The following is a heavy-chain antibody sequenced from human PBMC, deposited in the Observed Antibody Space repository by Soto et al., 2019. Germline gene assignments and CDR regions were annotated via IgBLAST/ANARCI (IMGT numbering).Heavy chain of an antibody. J-gene: IGHJ4*02. CDR2: IWYDGSNK. V-gene: IGHV3-33*01. Sequence: QVQLVESGGGVVQPGRSLRLSCAASGFTFSSYGMHWVRQAPGKGLEWVAVIWYDGSNKYYADSVKGRFTISRDNSKNTLYLQMNSLRAEDTAVYYCARERSSGWYSLDYWGQGTLVTVSS. D-gene: IGHD6-19*01. CDR3: ARERSSGWYSLDY. CDR1: GFTFSSYG.